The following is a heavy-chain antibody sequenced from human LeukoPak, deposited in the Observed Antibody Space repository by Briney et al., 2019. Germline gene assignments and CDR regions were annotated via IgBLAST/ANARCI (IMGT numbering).Heavy chain of an antibody. CDR3: ARGDGYNFWEY. Sequence: GGSLRLSCAASGFTVSSNYMSWVRQDRGTGLEWVSVIYSAGSGGATYYADSVTGRFTISRDSSMSTLYLQMNSLRVEDTAVYYCARGDGYNFWEYWGQGTLVTVSS. J-gene: IGHJ4*02. CDR1: GFTVSSNY. D-gene: IGHD5-24*01. CDR2: IYSAGSGGAT. V-gene: IGHV3-53*01.